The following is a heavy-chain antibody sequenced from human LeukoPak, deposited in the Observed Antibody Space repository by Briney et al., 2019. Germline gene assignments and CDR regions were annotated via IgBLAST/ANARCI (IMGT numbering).Heavy chain of an antibody. CDR1: GGSISSSSYY. D-gene: IGHD6-19*01. J-gene: IGHJ5*02. Sequence: PSETLSLTCTVSGGSISSSSYYWGWIRQPPGEGLEWIGSIYYSGSTYYNPSLKSRVTISVDTSKNQFSLKLSSVTAADTAVYYCARQLSSGNWFDPWGQGTLVTVSS. V-gene: IGHV4-39*01. CDR2: IYYSGST. CDR3: ARQLSSGNWFDP.